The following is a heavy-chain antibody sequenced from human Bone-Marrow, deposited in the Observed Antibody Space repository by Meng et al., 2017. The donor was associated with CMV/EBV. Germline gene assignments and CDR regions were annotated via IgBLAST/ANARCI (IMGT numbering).Heavy chain of an antibody. V-gene: IGHV3-23*01. D-gene: IGHD5-18*01. J-gene: IGHJ6*02. CDR1: GFTFSSYA. Sequence: GGSLRLSCAASGFTFSSYAMSWVRQAPGKGLEWVSTISGGGVSTYYADSVKGRFTISRDNSKNTLSLQMNSLRAEDTAVYYCARVSATAMVLIYYGIDVWSQGTKVTVSS. CDR2: ISGGGVST. CDR3: ARVSATAMVLIYYGIDV.